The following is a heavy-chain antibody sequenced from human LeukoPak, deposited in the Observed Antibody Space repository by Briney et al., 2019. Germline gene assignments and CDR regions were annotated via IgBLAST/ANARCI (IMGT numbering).Heavy chain of an antibody. J-gene: IGHJ3*01. CDR3: ARHGPVVTATDAFDL. CDR1: GGPISVNTYY. V-gene: IGHV4-39*01. D-gene: IGHD2-21*02. Sequence: SETLSLTCTVSGGPISVNTYYCAWIRQPPGRGLEWIGSVYYSGRTDYNPSLKSRVTISVDTSKNQLSLSLNSVTAADTAVYYCARHGPVVTATDAFDLWGQGTMVTVSS. CDR2: VYYSGRT.